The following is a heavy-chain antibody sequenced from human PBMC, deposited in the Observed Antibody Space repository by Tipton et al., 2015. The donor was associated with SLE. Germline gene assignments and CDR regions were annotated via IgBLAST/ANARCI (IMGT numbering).Heavy chain of an antibody. CDR1: GGSVSSGSYY. J-gene: IGHJ6*03. V-gene: IGHV4-61*01. CDR2: IYYSGST. Sequence: TLSLTCTVSGGSVSSGSYYWSWIRQPPGKGLEWIGYIYYSGSTNYNPSLKSRVTISVDTSKNQFSLKLSSVTAADTAVYYCARDRRGYYYYYMDVWGKGTTVTVSS. CDR3: ARDRRGYYYYYMDV.